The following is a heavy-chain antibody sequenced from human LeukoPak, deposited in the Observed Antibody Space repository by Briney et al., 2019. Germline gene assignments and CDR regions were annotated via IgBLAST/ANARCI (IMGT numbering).Heavy chain of an antibody. CDR2: IYYSGST. J-gene: IGHJ6*03. D-gene: IGHD4-11*01. V-gene: IGHV4-30-4*08. Sequence: PSQTLSLTCTVSGGSISSGDYYWSWIRQPPGKGLEWIGYIYYSGSTYHNPSLKSRVTISVDTSKNQFSLKLSSVTAADTAVYYCARARTTTPNYYYYYYMDVWGKGTTVTVSS. CDR3: ARARTTTPNYYYYYYMDV. CDR1: GGSISSGDYY.